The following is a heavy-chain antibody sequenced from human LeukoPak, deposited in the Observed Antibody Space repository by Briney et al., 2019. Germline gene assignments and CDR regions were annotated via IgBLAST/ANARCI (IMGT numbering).Heavy chain of an antibody. CDR2: IYYSGST. Sequence: PSETLSLTCTVSSGSISSYYWAWLRQPPGKGLEWIGNIYYSGSTNYNPSLKSRVTISVDTSKNHFSLKLSSVTAADTAVYYCARLPQKKNVPATANFDYWGQGTLVTVSS. J-gene: IGHJ4*02. CDR1: SGSISSYY. D-gene: IGHD2-2*01. V-gene: IGHV4-59*08. CDR3: ARLPQKKNVPATANFDY.